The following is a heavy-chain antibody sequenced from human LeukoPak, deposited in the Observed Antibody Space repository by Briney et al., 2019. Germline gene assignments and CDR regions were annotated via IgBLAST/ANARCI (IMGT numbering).Heavy chain of an antibody. Sequence: GGSLRLSCAASGFTFSDHYMDWVRQAPGKGLEWVGRTRTKANSYTTEYAASVKGRFSISRDDSKNSLYLQMNSLRAEDTAVYYCARDLSFGPYYYYYYGMDVWGQGTTVTVSS. CDR3: ARDLSFGPYYYYYYGMDV. D-gene: IGHD3-16*01. J-gene: IGHJ6*02. CDR1: GFTFSDHY. V-gene: IGHV3-72*01. CDR2: TRTKANSYTT.